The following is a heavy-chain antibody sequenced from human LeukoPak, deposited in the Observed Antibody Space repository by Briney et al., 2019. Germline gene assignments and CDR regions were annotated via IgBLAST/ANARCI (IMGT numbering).Heavy chain of an antibody. J-gene: IGHJ6*03. V-gene: IGHV3-21*04. Sequence: GGSLRLSCAASGFTFSRYTMNWVRQAPGKGLEWVSSISSSSSYIYYADSVKGRFTISRDNARNSLYLQMNNLRAEDTALYYCARTPPPTSRYYYYFDVWGKGTTVTISS. D-gene: IGHD2-2*01. CDR1: GFTFSRYT. CDR3: ARTPPPTSRYYYYFDV. CDR2: ISSSSSYI.